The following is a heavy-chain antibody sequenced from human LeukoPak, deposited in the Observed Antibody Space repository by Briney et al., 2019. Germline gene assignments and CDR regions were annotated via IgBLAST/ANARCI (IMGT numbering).Heavy chain of an antibody. CDR1: GGSITSYY. J-gene: IGHJ6*02. CDR2: IYSSGST. V-gene: IGHV4-59*08. CDR3: ARHRGSGTYVYGMDV. D-gene: IGHD3-10*01. Sequence: RASETLSLTCTVSGGSITSYYWSWIRQPPGRGLEWIGYIYSSGSTNYNPSLKSRVTISVDTSKNQFSLKLSSVTAADTAVYYCARHRGSGTYVYGMDVWGQGTTVTVSS.